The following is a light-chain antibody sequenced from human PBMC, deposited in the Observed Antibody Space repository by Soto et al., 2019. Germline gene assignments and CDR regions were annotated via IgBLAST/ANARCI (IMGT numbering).Light chain of an antibody. CDR3: QQYYSYSRT. V-gene: IGKV1-5*01. CDR1: QTVSSW. Sequence: DIQMTQSPSTLSASVGDRVTITCRASQTVSSWLAWYQQKPEKAPKLLIYDVSSLESGVPSRFSGSGSGTEFTLTISSLQPDDFATYYCQQYYSYSRTFGQGTEV. CDR2: DVS. J-gene: IGKJ1*01.